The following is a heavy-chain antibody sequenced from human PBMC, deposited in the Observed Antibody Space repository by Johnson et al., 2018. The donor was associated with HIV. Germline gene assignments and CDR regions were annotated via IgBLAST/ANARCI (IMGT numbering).Heavy chain of an antibody. D-gene: IGHD3-10*01. CDR2: IHWNGGST. V-gene: IGHV3-20*04. J-gene: IGHJ3*02. CDR1: GFTFDDYG. Sequence: VQLVESGGGVVRPGGSLRLSCTASGFTFDDYGMSWVRQAPGKGLAWVSGIHWNGGSTGYADSLKGRFTISRDNAKNSLYLQMNSLRTEDTAVYYCARGLLWFGELLEAFDIWGQGTMVTVSS. CDR3: ARGLLWFGELLEAFDI.